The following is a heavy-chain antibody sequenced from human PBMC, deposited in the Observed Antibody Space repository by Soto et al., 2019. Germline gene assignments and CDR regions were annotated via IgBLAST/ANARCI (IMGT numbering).Heavy chain of an antibody. CDR3: AREQRQCRGGSCYSLYA. Sequence: SETLSLTCTVSGGSISSYYWSWIRQPPGKGLEWIGYIYYSGSTNSNPSLKSGVTISVDTSKNEFSLKLSSVTAVDTAVYYCAREQRQCRGGSCYSLYAWGQGXLVTVSS. D-gene: IGHD2-15*01. V-gene: IGHV4-59*01. J-gene: IGHJ5*02. CDR1: GGSISSYY. CDR2: IYYSGST.